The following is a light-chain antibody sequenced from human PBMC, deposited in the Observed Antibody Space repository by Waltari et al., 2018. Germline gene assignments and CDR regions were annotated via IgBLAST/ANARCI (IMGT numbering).Light chain of an antibody. J-gene: IGLJ3*02. CDR2: RIY. Sequence: QSVLTQPPSASGTPGQRVTSSLSGGRTNLRNNYVFLDQQFPGTAPNLLIYRIYQRPSGVPDRFSGSKSGTSASLAISGLRSEDEADYYCAAWDDSLSVWVFGGGTKLTVL. V-gene: IGLV1-47*01. CDR1: RTNLRNNY. CDR3: AAWDDSLSVWV.